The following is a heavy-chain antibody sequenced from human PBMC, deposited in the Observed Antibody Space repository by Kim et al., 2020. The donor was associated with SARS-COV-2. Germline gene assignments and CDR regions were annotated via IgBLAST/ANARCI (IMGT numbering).Heavy chain of an antibody. J-gene: IGHJ3*02. V-gene: IGHV4-59*01. CDR3: ARDQAFDI. CDR2: IYYSGST. CDR1: GGSISSYY. Sequence: SETLSLTCTVSGGSISSYYWSWIRQPPGKGLEWIGYIYYSGSTNYNPSLKSRVTISVDTSKNQFSLKLSSVTAADTAVYYCARDQAFDIWGQGTMVTVSS.